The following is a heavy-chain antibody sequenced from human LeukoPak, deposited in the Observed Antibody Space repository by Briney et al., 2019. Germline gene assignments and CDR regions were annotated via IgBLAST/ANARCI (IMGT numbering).Heavy chain of an antibody. Sequence: GGSLRLSCAASGFTFSSYEMNWVRQAPGKGLEWVSYISSSGSTIYYADSVKGRFTISRDNAKHPLYLQMNSLRAEDTAVYYCAREAPEGGFDYWGQGTLVTVSS. CDR1: GFTFSSYE. CDR3: AREAPEGGFDY. CDR2: ISSSGSTI. D-gene: IGHD1-14*01. J-gene: IGHJ4*02. V-gene: IGHV3-48*03.